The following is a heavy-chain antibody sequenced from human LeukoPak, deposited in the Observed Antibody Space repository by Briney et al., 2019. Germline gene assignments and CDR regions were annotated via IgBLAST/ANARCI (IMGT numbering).Heavy chain of an antibody. CDR1: GFSFSSYW. Sequence: GGSLRLSCSASGFSFSSYWMHWVRQAPGKGLVWVSRVNSDGTSTSYADSVKGRFTISRDNAKNTLYLQMDSLRTEDTALYYCVRGNSAYMGAYWGQGTLVTVSS. CDR3: VRGNSAYMGAY. D-gene: IGHD2/OR15-2a*01. CDR2: VNSDGTST. J-gene: IGHJ4*02. V-gene: IGHV3-74*01.